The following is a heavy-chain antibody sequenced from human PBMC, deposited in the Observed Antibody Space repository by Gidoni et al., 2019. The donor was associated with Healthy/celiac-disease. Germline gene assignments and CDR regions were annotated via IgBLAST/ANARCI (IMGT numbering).Heavy chain of an antibody. V-gene: IGHV3-49*03. CDR3: TRENDFWSGQSFDY. CDR1: GFTFGEYA. D-gene: IGHD3-3*01. CDR2: IRSKAYGGTT. J-gene: IGHJ4*02. Sequence: EVQLVESGGGLVQPGRSLRLSCTASGFTFGEYAMSWFRQAPGKGLEWVGFIRSKAYGGTTEYAASVKGRFTISRDDSKSIAYLQMNSLKTEDTAVYYCTRENDFWSGQSFDYWGQGTLVTVSS.